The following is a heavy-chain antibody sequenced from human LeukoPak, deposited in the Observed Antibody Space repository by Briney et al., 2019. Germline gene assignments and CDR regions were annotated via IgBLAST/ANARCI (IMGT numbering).Heavy chain of an antibody. CDR3: ARVPLPTIFGVVEYYYMDV. V-gene: IGHV1-69*05. Sequence: ASVKVSCKASGGTFSSYAISWVRQAPGQGLEWMGGIIPIFGTANYAQKFQGRVTITTDESPSTAYMELSSLRSEDTAVYYCARVPLPTIFGVVEYYYMDVWGKGTTVTVSS. D-gene: IGHD3-3*01. CDR2: IIPIFGTA. CDR1: GGTFSSYA. J-gene: IGHJ6*03.